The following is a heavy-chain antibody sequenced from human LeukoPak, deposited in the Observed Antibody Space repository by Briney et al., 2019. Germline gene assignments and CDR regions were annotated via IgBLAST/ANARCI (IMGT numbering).Heavy chain of an antibody. V-gene: IGHV3-30*03. Sequence: GGSLRLSCAASGLTFSTYGMHWVRQAPGKGLEWVAVVSYDGSSIYYADSVKGRFTISRDNSKNTLYLQMNSLRAEDTAVYYCATRTSGAFDFWGQGTMVIVS. J-gene: IGHJ3*01. CDR2: VSYDGSSI. CDR3: ATRTSGAFDF. CDR1: GLTFSTYG.